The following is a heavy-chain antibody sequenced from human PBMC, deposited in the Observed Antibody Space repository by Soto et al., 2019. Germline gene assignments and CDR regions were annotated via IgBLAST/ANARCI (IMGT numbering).Heavy chain of an antibody. D-gene: IGHD3-22*01. J-gene: IGHJ5*02. CDR2: IDPSDSQT. Sequence: GESLKISCKGSGYSFAGYWITWVRQKPGKGLEWMGRIDPSDSQTYYSPSFRGHVTISATKSITTVFLQWSSLRASGTAMYYCARQIYDSDTGPSFQYCCDTWGQGTPVTVSS. V-gene: IGHV5-10-1*01. CDR3: ARQIYDSDTGPSFQYCCDT. CDR1: GYSFAGYW.